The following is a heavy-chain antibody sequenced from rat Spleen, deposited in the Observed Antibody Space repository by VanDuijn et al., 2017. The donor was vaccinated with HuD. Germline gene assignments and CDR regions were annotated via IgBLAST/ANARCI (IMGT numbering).Heavy chain of an antibody. J-gene: IGHJ3*01. CDR3: AKEDLETTFAF. Sequence: EVQLVETGGGLVQPGRSLKLSCEASGFTFSNYFMAWVRQAPTKGLEWVATISSDGGRNFYRDSVKGRFTISRNNAENSVYLQMNSLRSEDTATYYCAKEDLETTFAFWGQGTLVTVSS. CDR2: ISSDGGRN. D-gene: IGHD1-10*01. V-gene: IGHV5-29*01. CDR1: GFTFSNYF.